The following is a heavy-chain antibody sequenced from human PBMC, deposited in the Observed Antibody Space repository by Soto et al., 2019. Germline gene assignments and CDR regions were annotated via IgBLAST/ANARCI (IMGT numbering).Heavy chain of an antibody. J-gene: IGHJ6*02. CDR3: AREWFGEFDTDYYYYYGMDV. CDR2: INPSGGST. CDR1: GYTFTSYY. Sequence: GASVKVSWKASGYTFTSYYMHWVRQAPGQGLEWMGIINPSGGSTSYAQKFQGRVTMTRDTSTSTVYMELSSLRSEDTAVYYCAREWFGEFDTDYYYYYGMDVWGQGTTVTVSS. V-gene: IGHV1-46*01. D-gene: IGHD3-10*01.